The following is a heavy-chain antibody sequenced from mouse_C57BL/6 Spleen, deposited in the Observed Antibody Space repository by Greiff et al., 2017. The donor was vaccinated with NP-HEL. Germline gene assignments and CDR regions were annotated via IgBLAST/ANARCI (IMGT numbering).Heavy chain of an antibody. CDR3: ARRRYPWDYFDY. J-gene: IGHJ2*01. CDR2: INPNNGGT. D-gene: IGHD2-14*01. Sequence: VQLQQSGPELVKPGASVKIPCKASGYTFTDYNMDWVKQSHGKSLEWIGDINPNNGGTIYNQKFKGKATLTVDKSSSTAYMELRSLTSEDTAVYYCARRRYPWDYFDYWGQVTTLTVSS. V-gene: IGHV1-18*01. CDR1: GYTFTDYN.